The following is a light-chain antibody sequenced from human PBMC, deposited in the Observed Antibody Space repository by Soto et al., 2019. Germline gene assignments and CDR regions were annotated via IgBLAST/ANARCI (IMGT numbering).Light chain of an antibody. CDR3: QQYNSWAT. Sequence: DIQMTQPPSTLSASVGDRVTITCRASQSISSWLAWYQQKPGKAPKLLIYDASSLESGVPSRFSGSGSGTEFTLTISSLQPDDFATYYCQQYNSWATFGQGTKVDIK. CDR2: DAS. CDR1: QSISSW. J-gene: IGKJ1*01. V-gene: IGKV1-5*01.